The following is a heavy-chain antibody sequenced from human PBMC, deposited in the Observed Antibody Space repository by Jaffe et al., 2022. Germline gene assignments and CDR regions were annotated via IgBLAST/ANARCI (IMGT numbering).Heavy chain of an antibody. V-gene: IGHV3-49*04. CDR2: IRSKAYGGTT. Sequence: EVQLVESGGGLVQPGRSLRLSCTASGFTFGDYAMSWVRQAPGKGLEWVGFIRSKAYGGTTEYAASVKGRFTISRDDSKSIAYLQMNSLKTEDTAVYYCTREGHYLDYYYDSSGYQNAFDIWGQGTMVTVSS. CDR1: GFTFGDYA. CDR3: TREGHYLDYYYDSSGYQNAFDI. D-gene: IGHD3-22*01. J-gene: IGHJ3*02.